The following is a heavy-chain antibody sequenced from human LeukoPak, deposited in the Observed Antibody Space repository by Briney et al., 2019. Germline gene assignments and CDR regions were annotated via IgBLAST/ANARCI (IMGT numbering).Heavy chain of an antibody. Sequence: GGSLRLSCAASGFTFSSYGMPWVRQAPGKGLEWVAVISYDGSNKYYADSVKGRFTISRDNSKNTLYLQMNSLRAEDTAVYYCAKDRQWSLDYWGQGTLVTVSS. D-gene: IGHD3-3*01. V-gene: IGHV3-30*18. J-gene: IGHJ4*02. CDR1: GFTFSSYG. CDR2: ISYDGSNK. CDR3: AKDRQWSLDY.